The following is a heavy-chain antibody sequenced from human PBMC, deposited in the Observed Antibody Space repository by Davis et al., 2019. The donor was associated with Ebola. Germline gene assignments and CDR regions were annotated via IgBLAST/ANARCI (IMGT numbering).Heavy chain of an antibody. J-gene: IGHJ4*02. D-gene: IGHD2-8*01. CDR3: ARSSRSYCTNGVCYPYYFDY. V-gene: IGHV4-61*08. CDR1: GGSISSGGYY. Sequence: SETLSLTCTVSGGSISSGGYYWSWIRQHPGKGLEWIGYIYYSGSTNYNPSLKSRVTISVDTSKNQFSLKLSSVTAADTAVYYCARSSRSYCTNGVCYPYYFDYWGQGTLVTVSS. CDR2: IYYSGST.